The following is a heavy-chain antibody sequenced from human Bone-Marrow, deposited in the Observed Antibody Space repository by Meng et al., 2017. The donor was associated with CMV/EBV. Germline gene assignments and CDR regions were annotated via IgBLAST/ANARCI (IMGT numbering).Heavy chain of an antibody. J-gene: IGHJ5*01. CDR3: SRDVGFLTHDS. V-gene: IGHV3-21*06. D-gene: IGHD3-9*01. CDR2: ISSSSSYI. CDR1: GFTFSSYS. Sequence: GGSLRLSCAASGFTFSSYSMNWVRQAPGKGLEWVSSISSSSSYIYYADSVKGRFTTSRDNVRNVVYFQLNSLKADDTAVYYCSRDVGFLTHDSWGQGTLVTVAS.